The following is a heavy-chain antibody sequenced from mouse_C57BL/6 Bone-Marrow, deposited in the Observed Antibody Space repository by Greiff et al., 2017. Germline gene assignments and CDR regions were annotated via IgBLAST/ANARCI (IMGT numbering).Heavy chain of an antibody. CDR1: GYTFTSYW. CDR3: ARSLDSSGYVDY. CDR2: IDPSDSYT. J-gene: IGHJ2*01. D-gene: IGHD3-2*02. Sequence: QVQLQQPGAELVKPGASVKLSCKASGYTFTSYWMQWVKQRPGQGLEWIGEIDPSDSYTNYNQKFKGKATLTVDTSSSTAYMQLSSLTSEDSAVYYCARSLDSSGYVDYWGQGTTLTVSS. V-gene: IGHV1-50*01.